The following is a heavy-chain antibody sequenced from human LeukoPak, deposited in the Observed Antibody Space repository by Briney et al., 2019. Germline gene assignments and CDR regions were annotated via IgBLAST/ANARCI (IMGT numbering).Heavy chain of an antibody. D-gene: IGHD3-22*01. V-gene: IGHV3-21*01. CDR2: ISSSSSYI. J-gene: IGHJ4*02. Sequence: PGGSLRLSCAASGFTFSSYSMNWVRQAPGKGLEWVSSISSSSSYIYYADSVKGRFTISRDNAKNSLYLQMNSLRAEDTAVYYCASDYDSSGYLGDWGQGTLVTLSS. CDR1: GFTFSSYS. CDR3: ASDYDSSGYLGD.